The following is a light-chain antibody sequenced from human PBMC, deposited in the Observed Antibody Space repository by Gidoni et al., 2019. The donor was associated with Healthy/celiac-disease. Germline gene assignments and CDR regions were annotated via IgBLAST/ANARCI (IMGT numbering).Light chain of an antibody. V-gene: IGKV1-6*01. J-gene: IGKJ1*01. CDR1: QGIRNE. CDR2: AAS. Sequence: AIKMTQSPSSLSASVGDRVTITCRASQGIRNELGWYQQKPGKAPKLLIYAASSLQSGVPSRFSGSGSGTDFTLTISSLQPEDFATYYCLQDYNYPPWTFGQGTKVEIQ. CDR3: LQDYNYPPWT.